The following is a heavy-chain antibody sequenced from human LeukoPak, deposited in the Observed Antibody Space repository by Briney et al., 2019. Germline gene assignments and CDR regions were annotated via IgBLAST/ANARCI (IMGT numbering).Heavy chain of an antibody. CDR2: ITSSSSTI. J-gene: IGHJ4*02. D-gene: IGHD5-18*01. Sequence: GGSLRLSCAASGFTFSSYNMNWVRQAPGKGLEWVSYITSSSSTIYYADSVKGRFTISRDNAKNSLYLQMNSLRAEDTAVYYCAKESSTAMATLGYWGQGTLVTVSS. CDR1: GFTFSSYN. V-gene: IGHV3-48*01. CDR3: AKESSTAMATLGY.